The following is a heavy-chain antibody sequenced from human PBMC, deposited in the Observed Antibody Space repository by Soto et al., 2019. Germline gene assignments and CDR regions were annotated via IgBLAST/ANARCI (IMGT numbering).Heavy chain of an antibody. CDR2: INPNSGGT. D-gene: IGHD5-18*01. Sequence: ASVKLSCKASGYTFTGYYMHCERQAPGQGLEWMGWINPNSGGTNYAQKFQGRVTMTSDTTISTAYMELSRLRFDDTAVYYCARDTWIQLRTSPVYYYYGMDVWGQGTTVTVSS. J-gene: IGHJ6*02. CDR3: ARDTWIQLRTSPVYYYYGMDV. V-gene: IGHV1-2*02. CDR1: GYTFTGYY.